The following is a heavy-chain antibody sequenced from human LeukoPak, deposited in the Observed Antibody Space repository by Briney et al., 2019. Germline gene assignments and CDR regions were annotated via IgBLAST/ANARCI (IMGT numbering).Heavy chain of an antibody. J-gene: IGHJ5*02. CDR3: ARYGDPTVTTSLEAEPGQPFDP. CDR1: GGSISTSNYY. Sequence: SETLSLTCTVSGGSISTSNYYWGWIRQPPGKGLEWIGNIFYSGSTYYSPSLRSRVTISLDTSRNQFSLRLNSVTAADTAVYYCARYGDPTVTTSLEAEPGQPFDPWGQGTLVTVSS. V-gene: IGHV4-39*07. D-gene: IGHD4-17*01. CDR2: IFYSGST.